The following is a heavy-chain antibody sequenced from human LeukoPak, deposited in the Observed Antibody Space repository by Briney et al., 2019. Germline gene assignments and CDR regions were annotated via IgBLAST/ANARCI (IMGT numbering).Heavy chain of an antibody. J-gene: IGHJ4*02. Sequence: ASVKVSCKASGYSFTSYGISWIRQAPGQGLEWMGWINPNSGGTNYAQKFQGRVTMTGDTSISTAYMELSRLRSDDTAVYYCARAGYCSGGSCYSYYYWGQGTLVTVSS. CDR3: ARAGYCSGGSCYSYYY. CDR1: GYSFTSYG. CDR2: INPNSGGT. V-gene: IGHV1-2*02. D-gene: IGHD2-15*01.